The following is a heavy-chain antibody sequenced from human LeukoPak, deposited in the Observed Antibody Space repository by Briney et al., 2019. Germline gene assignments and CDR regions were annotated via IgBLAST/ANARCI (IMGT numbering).Heavy chain of an antibody. CDR1: GFTFSSYS. J-gene: IGHJ6*02. CDR3: ARGGIAELEYYYYGLDV. Sequence: GGSLRLSCAASGFTFSSYSIHWVRQAPGKGLEWVAVISFDGSDKYYADSVKGRFTISRDKSQNMVFLQMKSLRLEDTAVYYCARGGIAELEYYYYGLDVWGQGTTVTVSS. V-gene: IGHV3-30-3*01. D-gene: IGHD6-13*01. CDR2: ISFDGSDK.